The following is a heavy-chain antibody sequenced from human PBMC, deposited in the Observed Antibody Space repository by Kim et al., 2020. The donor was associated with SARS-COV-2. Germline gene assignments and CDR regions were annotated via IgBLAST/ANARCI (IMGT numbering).Heavy chain of an antibody. CDR3: AKENRVTAAAGTGAFDY. D-gene: IGHD6-13*01. Sequence: VKGRFTISRDNAKNSLYLQLNSLRAEDTALYYCAKENRVTAAAGTGAFDYWGQGTLVTVSS. J-gene: IGHJ4*02. V-gene: IGHV3-9*01.